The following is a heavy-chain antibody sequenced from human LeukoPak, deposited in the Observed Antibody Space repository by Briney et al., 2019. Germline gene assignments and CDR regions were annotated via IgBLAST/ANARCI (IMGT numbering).Heavy chain of an antibody. CDR3: ASFPSSGWYVSGNDF. CDR1: GFTFSIYW. Sequence: GGSLRLSCAASGFTFSIYWMHWVRQVPGKGLVWVSRINSDGSSTNYADSVKGRFTISRDNAKNTLYLQMNSLRAEDTAVYYCASFPSSGWYVSGNDFWGQGTLVTVSS. J-gene: IGHJ4*02. D-gene: IGHD6-19*01. V-gene: IGHV3-74*01. CDR2: INSDGSST.